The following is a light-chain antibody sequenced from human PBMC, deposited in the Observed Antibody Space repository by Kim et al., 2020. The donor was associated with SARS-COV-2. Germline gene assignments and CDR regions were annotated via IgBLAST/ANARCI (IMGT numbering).Light chain of an antibody. CDR2: GNN. Sequence: QSVLTQPPSVSGAPGQRVTISCTGSNSNIGAGYDVHWYQQLPGTAPKLLIYGNNERPSGVPDRFSASKSGASASLAITGLQFEDEADYYGQSHDSKLSGYVFGGGTQLTVL. CDR1: NSNIGAGYD. CDR3: QSHDSKLSGYV. J-gene: IGLJ2*01. V-gene: IGLV1-40*01.